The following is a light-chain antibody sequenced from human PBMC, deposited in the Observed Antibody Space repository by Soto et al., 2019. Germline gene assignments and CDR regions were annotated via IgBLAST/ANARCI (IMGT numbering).Light chain of an antibody. CDR3: AAWDASLNGPLYV. CDR1: NSHIGSNN. J-gene: IGLJ1*01. V-gene: IGLV1-44*01. CDR2: SNS. Sequence: VRTQAASGTGAPRGGGPITCSGSNSHIGSNNGNCSQQLPGTAPKLLIYSNSQRPSGVPARFSGSKSGTSASLAISGLQSEDEADYYCAAWDASLNGPLYVFGTGTKVTVL.